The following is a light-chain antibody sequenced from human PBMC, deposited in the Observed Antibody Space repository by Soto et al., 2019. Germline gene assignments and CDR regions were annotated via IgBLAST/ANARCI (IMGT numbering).Light chain of an antibody. Sequence: NFMLTQPHSVSESPGKTVTISCTRSSGSIASNYVQWYQQRPGSSPTTVIYEYNHRPSGVPDRFSGSIDSSSNSASLTISGLKTEDDADYYCQSYDSSNQVFGGGTKLTVL. CDR3: QSYDSSNQV. J-gene: IGLJ3*02. V-gene: IGLV6-57*01. CDR2: EYN. CDR1: SGSIASNY.